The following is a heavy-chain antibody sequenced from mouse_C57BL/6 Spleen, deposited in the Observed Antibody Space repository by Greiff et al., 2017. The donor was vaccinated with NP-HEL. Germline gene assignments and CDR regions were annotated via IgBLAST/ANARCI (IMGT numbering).Heavy chain of an antibody. CDR1: GYSITSGYY. CDR2: ISYDGSN. Sequence: VQLQQSGPGLVKPSQSLSLTCSVTGYSITSGYYWNWIRQFPGNKLEWMGYISYDGSNNYNPSLKNRISITRDTSKNQFFLKLNSVTTEDTATYYYAREDGSSPVGDWGQGTLVTVSA. D-gene: IGHD1-1*01. V-gene: IGHV3-6*01. CDR3: AREDGSSPVGD. J-gene: IGHJ3*01.